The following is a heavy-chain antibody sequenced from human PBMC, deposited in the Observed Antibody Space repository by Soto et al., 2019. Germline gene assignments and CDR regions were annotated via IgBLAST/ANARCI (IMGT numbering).Heavy chain of an antibody. CDR1: GFTFSSYS. D-gene: IGHD2-15*01. CDR3: ARDTRVVAATSYYYGMDV. V-gene: IGHV3-21*01. Sequence: EVQLVESGGGLVKPGGSLRLSCAASGFTFSSYSMNWVRQAPGKGLEWVSSISSSSSYIYYADSVKGRFTISRANAKNSLYLQMNSLRAEDTAVYYCARDTRVVAATSYYYGMDVWGQGTTVTVSS. CDR2: ISSSSSYI. J-gene: IGHJ6*02.